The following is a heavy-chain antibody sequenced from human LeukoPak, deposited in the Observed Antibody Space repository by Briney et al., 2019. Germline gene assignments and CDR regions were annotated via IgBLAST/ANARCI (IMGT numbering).Heavy chain of an antibody. Sequence: SETLSLTCTVSGGSISSYYWSWIRQPPGKGLEWIGYIYYSGSTNYNPSPKGRVTISVDTSKNQFSLKLSSVTAADTAMYYCATSSGSYGYDAFDIWGQGTMVTVSS. D-gene: IGHD3-16*01. J-gene: IGHJ3*02. CDR2: IYYSGST. V-gene: IGHV4-59*01. CDR3: ATSSGSYGYDAFDI. CDR1: GGSISSYY.